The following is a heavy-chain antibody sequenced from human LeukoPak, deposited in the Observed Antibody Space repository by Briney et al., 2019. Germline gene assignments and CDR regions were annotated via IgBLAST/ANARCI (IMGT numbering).Heavy chain of an antibody. D-gene: IGHD1-7*01. CDR2: IIPIFGTA. CDR1: GGTFSSYA. Sequence: ASVKVSCKASGGTFSSYAISWVRQAPGQGLEWMGGIIPIFGTANYAQKFQGRVTITTDESTSTAYMELSSLRSEDTAVYYCARGTTFTQVGYYYYMDVWGQGTTVTVSS. CDR3: ARGTTFTQVGYYYYMDV. V-gene: IGHV1-69*05. J-gene: IGHJ6*03.